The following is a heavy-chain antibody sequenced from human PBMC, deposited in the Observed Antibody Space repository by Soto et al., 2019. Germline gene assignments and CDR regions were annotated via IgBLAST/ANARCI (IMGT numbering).Heavy chain of an antibody. Sequence: PSETLSLTCAVSGGSISSGGYSWSWIRQPPGKGLEWIGYIYHSGSTYYNPSLKSRVTISVDRSKNQFSLKLSSVTAADTAVYYCARGIAAAGTWGQGTLVTVSS. V-gene: IGHV4-30-2*01. CDR3: ARGIAAAGT. J-gene: IGHJ4*02. D-gene: IGHD6-13*01. CDR2: IYHSGST. CDR1: GGSISSGGYS.